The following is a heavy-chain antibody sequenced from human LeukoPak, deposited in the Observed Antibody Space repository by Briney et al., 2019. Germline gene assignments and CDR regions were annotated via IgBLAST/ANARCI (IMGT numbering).Heavy chain of an antibody. CDR2: ISSSSSYI. CDR1: GFTFSSHS. CDR3: ARGGFGVVINQLDY. V-gene: IGHV3-21*01. J-gene: IGHJ4*02. Sequence: PGGSLRLSCAASGFTFSSHSMNWVRQAPGKGLEWVSSISSSSSYIYYADSVKGRFTISRDNAKNSLYLQMNSLRAEDTAVYYCARGGFGVVINQLDYWGQGTLVTVSS. D-gene: IGHD3-3*01.